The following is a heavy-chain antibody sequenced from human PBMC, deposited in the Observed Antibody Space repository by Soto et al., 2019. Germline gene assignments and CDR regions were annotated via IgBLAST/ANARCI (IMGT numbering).Heavy chain of an antibody. CDR3: VRDGSKTLRDGFDP. CDR1: GGSISKFY. CDR2: VDATGTT. J-gene: IGHJ5*02. V-gene: IGHV4-4*07. D-gene: IGHD4-17*01. Sequence: QVQLQESGPGLLKASETLSLSCSVSGGSISKFYWSWIRKTAGKGLEWMGRVDATGTTDYNPSLRSRVTMSVDISKKTFSLRLTSVTAADTGVYYCVRDGSKTLRDGFDPWGQGKLVTVSS.